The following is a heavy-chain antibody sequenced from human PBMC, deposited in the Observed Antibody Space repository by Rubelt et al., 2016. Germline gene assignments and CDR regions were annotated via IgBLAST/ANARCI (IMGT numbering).Heavy chain of an antibody. D-gene: IGHD3-10*01. Sequence: YINSSSSTIYYADSVKGQFTISRDSAKNSLYLQMNSLRAEDTAVYYCARVRSDGSGSSPFDYWGQGTLVTVSS. J-gene: IGHJ4*02. CDR2: INSSSSTI. V-gene: IGHV3-48*04. CDR3: ARVRSDGSGSSPFDY.